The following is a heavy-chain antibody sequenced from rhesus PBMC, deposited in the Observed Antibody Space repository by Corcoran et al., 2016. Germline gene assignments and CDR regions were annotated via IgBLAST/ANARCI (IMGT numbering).Heavy chain of an antibody. CDR2: IRSKTKGGTR. V-gene: IGHV3-116*02. Sequence: EVRLVESGGGLVQPGGSLRLSCAASGFTFSDYYMSWVRQAPGKGPGWVGFIRSKTKGGTREEAPSVKGRFTISRNESKSMASLQMNSLRAEDTAVYYCMYCSGGGNYGWGQGVLVTVSS. D-gene: IGHD2-39*02. CDR3: MYCSGGGNYG. J-gene: IGHJ4*01. CDR1: GFTFSDYY.